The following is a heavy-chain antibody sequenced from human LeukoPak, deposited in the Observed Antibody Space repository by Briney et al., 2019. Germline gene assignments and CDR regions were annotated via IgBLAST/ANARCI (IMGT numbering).Heavy chain of an antibody. J-gene: IGHJ6*03. CDR3: AKLGRDHKYYYYYMDV. V-gene: IGHV3-23*01. CDR1: GFTFSSYA. Sequence: VGSLRLSCAASGFTFSSYAMSWVRQAPGKGLEWVSAISGSGGSTYYADSVKGRFTISRDNSKNTLYLQMNSLRAEDTAVYYCAKLGRDHKYYYYYMDVWGKGTTVTVSS. CDR2: ISGSGGST. D-gene: IGHD2-21*02.